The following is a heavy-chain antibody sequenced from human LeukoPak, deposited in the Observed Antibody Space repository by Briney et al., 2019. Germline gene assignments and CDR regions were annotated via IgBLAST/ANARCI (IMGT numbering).Heavy chain of an antibody. V-gene: IGHV3-30-3*01. CDR3: ANPQSRGYDYLDY. J-gene: IGHJ4*02. CDR1: GFTFSSYA. D-gene: IGHD5-12*01. Sequence: GGSLRLSCAASGFTFSSYAMHWVRQAPGKGLEWVAVISYDGSNKYYADSVKGRFTISRDNSKNTLYLQMNSLRGEDTAVYYCANPQSRGYDYLDYWGQGTLVTVSS. CDR2: ISYDGSNK.